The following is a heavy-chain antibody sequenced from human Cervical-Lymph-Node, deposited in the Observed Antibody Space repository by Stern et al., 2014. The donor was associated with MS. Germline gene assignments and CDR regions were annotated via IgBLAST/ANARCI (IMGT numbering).Heavy chain of an antibody. CDR1: GFTVSRDY. CDR3: ARDTSSPERSDW. D-gene: IGHD1-1*01. J-gene: IGHJ4*02. Sequence: EVHLVVSGGGVIQPGGSLRLSCTASGFTVSRDYMKWVRPAPGKGLEWVSLRLNVGIAFYTDSVKGRFTISRDDSKNTVYLHMTSLRAEDTAMYYCARDTSSPERSDWWGQGTLVTVSS. V-gene: IGHV3-53*01. CDR2: RLNVGIA.